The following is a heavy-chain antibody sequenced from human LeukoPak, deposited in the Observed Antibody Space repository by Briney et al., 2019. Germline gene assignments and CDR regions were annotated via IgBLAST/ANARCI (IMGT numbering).Heavy chain of an antibody. Sequence: GGSLRLSCAASGSTFSSYAMSWVRQAPGKGLEWVSAISGSGDSTYYADSVKGRFTISRDNSKNTLYLQMNSLRAEDTAVYYCAKVLLWFGEYDNWGQGTLVTVSS. CDR2: ISGSGDST. V-gene: IGHV3-23*01. J-gene: IGHJ4*02. D-gene: IGHD3-10*01. CDR1: GSTFSSYA. CDR3: AKVLLWFGEYDN.